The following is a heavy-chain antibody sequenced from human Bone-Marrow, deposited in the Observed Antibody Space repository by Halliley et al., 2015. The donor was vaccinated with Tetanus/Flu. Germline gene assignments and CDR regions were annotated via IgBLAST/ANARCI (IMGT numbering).Heavy chain of an antibody. CDR3: ARVGIFEQLRGVNPLDY. V-gene: IGHV3-13*01. D-gene: IGHD3-10*01. CDR2: DT. J-gene: IGHJ4*02. Sequence: DTYYPGSVKGRFTISRENAKSSLYLQMNSLRAEDTAVYYCARVGIFEQLRGVNPLDYWGQGTLVTVSS.